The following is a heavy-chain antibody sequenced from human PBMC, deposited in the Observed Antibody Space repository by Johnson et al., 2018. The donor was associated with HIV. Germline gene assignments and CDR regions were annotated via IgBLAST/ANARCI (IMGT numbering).Heavy chain of an antibody. J-gene: IGHJ3*02. CDR3: ARAGDYDILTGSLMKGAFDI. CDR2: IGTAGDT. CDR1: GFTFSSYD. V-gene: IGHV3-13*01. Sequence: VQLVESGGGVVQPGGSLRLSCAASGFTFSSYDMHWVRQATGKGLEWVSGIGTAGDTYYPDSVKGRFTVSRENAKNSLYLQMNSLRAGDTAAYYCARAGDYDILTGSLMKGAFDIWGQGTMVTVSS. D-gene: IGHD3-9*01.